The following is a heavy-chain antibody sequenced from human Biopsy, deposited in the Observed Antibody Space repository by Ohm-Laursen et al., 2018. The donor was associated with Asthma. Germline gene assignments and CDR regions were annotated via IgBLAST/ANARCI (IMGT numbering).Heavy chain of an antibody. J-gene: IGHJ4*02. V-gene: IGHV4-59*01. D-gene: IGHD6-19*01. CDR3: VRAVRNEQWLAPFDY. CDR1: GGSISSFY. Sequence: SQTLSLTCSVYGGSISSFYWSWIRQSPEKGLEWMGYVYWTGSTNYNPSLKSRITMSVDTSKNRMFLELTSVTAADTAIYYCVRAVRNEQWLAPFDYWGQGTLATVSS. CDR2: VYWTGST.